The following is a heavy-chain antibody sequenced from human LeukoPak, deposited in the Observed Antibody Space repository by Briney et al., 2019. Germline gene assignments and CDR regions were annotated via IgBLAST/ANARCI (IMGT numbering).Heavy chain of an antibody. Sequence: SETLSLTCTVSGVSVSSGSYYWSWIRQPPGKGLEWIGYIYYSGSTNYDPSLKSRVTISVDTSKNQFSLKLSSVTAADTAVYYCARERYSFGFDYWGQGTLVTVSS. CDR1: GVSVSSGSYY. D-gene: IGHD3-16*01. V-gene: IGHV4-61*01. CDR3: ARERYSFGFDY. CDR2: IYYSGST. J-gene: IGHJ4*02.